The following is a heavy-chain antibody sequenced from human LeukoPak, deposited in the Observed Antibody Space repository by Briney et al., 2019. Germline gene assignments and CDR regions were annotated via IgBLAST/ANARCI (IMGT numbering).Heavy chain of an antibody. CDR3: AREMGGVAGCSGGSCSSLYWFDP. CDR2: IYSDGST. V-gene: IGHV3-53*01. J-gene: IGHJ5*02. Sequence: GGSLRLSCAASGFTVSSNYMSWVRQAPGKGLEWVSVIYSDGSTFYADSVKGRFTISRDNSKNTLYLQMNSLRAEDTAVYYCAREMGGVAGCSGGSCSSLYWFDPWGQGTLVTVSS. D-gene: IGHD2-15*01. CDR1: GFTVSSNY.